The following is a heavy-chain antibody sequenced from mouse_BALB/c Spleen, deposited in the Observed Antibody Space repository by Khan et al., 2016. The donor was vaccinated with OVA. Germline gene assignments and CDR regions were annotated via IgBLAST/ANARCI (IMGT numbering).Heavy chain of an antibody. CDR2: ISPNSDGS. CDR1: GYTFTSYV. V-gene: IGHV1S136*01. Sequence: VQLKQSGPELVKPGASVKMSCKASGYTFTSYVMHWVKQKPGQGLEWIGYISPNSDGSKYNEKFRGKATLTSDKSSSTAYMELSSLTSEDSAVYYGLRSLYYDGSAYEGFAYWGQGTLVTVSA. D-gene: IGHD1-1*01. J-gene: IGHJ3*01. CDR3: LRSLYYDGSAYEGFAY.